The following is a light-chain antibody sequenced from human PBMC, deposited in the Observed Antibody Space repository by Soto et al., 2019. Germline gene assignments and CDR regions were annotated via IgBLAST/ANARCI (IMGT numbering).Light chain of an antibody. Sequence: DIQMTQSPSTLSASVGDRVTITCRASQSISSWLAWYQQKPGKAPKVLIYKASNLQSGVPARFSGSGSGTDFTLTISSLQPDDFATYYCQQCNSYPPTFGQGTTVDNK. J-gene: IGKJ1*01. CDR2: KAS. CDR3: QQCNSYPPT. CDR1: QSISSW. V-gene: IGKV1-5*03.